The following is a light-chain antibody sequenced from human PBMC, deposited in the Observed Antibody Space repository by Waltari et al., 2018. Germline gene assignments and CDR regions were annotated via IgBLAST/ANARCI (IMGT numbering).Light chain of an antibody. CDR3: LQSYTAQHT. Sequence: DIQMTQSPSSLSASVGDRVTISCRASQSINRYLIWYQQKPGKPPKPLTYASSTLQSWVPSRFSGSGYGTDFTLTISSLQPEDFATYYCLQSYTAQHTFGQGTKLEI. CDR2: ASS. J-gene: IGKJ2*01. V-gene: IGKV1-39*01. CDR1: QSINRY.